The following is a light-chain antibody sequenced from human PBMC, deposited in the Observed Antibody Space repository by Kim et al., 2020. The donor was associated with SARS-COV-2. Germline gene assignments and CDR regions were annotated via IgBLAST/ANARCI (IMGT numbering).Light chain of an antibody. Sequence: GHSVTISCSASSSNLGPNTIHWYQQLPGTAPKLLISTTNQRPSGVPDRFSGSKSGTSASLAISGLQSEDEGDYYCGAWDDTLKGYVFGTGTKVTVL. CDR3: GAWDDTLKGYV. CDR2: TTN. CDR1: SSNLGPNT. V-gene: IGLV1-44*01. J-gene: IGLJ1*01.